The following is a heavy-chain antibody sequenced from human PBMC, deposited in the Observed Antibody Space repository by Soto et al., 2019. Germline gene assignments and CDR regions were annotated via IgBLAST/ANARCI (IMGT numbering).Heavy chain of an antibody. D-gene: IGHD1-26*01. V-gene: IGHV1-69*02. CDR3: ARGREWFGA. CDR1: GGTFSDYT. CDR2: IVTILGIV. J-gene: IGHJ5*02. Sequence: QVQLEQSGAEVKKPGSSVRVSCKASGGTFSDYTFTWVRQAPGQGLEWMGRIVTILGIVDYAQKFQGRVTISADKSTRTASMVLSRLRSDDTAVYYCARGREWFGAWGQGTLVTVSS.